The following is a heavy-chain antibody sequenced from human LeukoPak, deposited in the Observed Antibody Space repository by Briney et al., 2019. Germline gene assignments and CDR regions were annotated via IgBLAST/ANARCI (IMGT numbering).Heavy chain of an antibody. CDR3: ARDNLQWELLGGVDY. D-gene: IGHD1-26*01. Sequence: GGSLRLSCAASGFTFSSYAMSWVRQAPGKGLEWVSGISSSGGSTVYADSVKGRFTISRDNAKNSLYLQMNSLRAEDTAVYYCARDNLQWELLGGVDYWGQGTLVTVSS. CDR1: GFTFSSYA. J-gene: IGHJ4*02. CDR2: ISSSGGST. V-gene: IGHV3-23*01.